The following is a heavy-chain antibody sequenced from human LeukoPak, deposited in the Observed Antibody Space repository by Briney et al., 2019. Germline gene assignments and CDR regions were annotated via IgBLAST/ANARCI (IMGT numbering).Heavy chain of an antibody. CDR2: INHSGST. CDR3: ARGRSYGDLDY. CDR1: GGSFSGYY. V-gene: IGHV4-34*01. Sequence: SETLSLTCAVYGGSFSGYYWSWIRQPPGKGLEWIGEINHSGSTNYNPSLESRVTISVDTSKNQFSLKLSSVTAADTAVYYCARGRSYGDLDYWGQGTLVTVSS. D-gene: IGHD4-17*01. J-gene: IGHJ4*02.